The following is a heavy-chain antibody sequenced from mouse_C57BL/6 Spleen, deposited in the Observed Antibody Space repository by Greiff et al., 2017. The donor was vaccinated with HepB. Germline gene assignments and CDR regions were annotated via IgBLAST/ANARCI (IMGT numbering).Heavy chain of an antibody. CDR2: INPYNGDT. CDR1: GYSFTGYF. Sequence: EVQLQQSGPELVKPGDSVKISCKASGYSFTGYFMNWVMQSHGKSLEWIGRINPYNGDTFYNQKFKGKATLTVDKSSSTAHMELRSLTSEDSAVYYCASGTGKGDYFDYWGQGTTLTVSS. CDR3: ASGTGKGDYFDY. D-gene: IGHD4-1*01. J-gene: IGHJ2*01. V-gene: IGHV1-20*01.